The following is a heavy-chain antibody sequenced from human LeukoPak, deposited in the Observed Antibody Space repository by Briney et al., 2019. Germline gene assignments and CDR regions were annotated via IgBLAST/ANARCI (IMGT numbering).Heavy chain of an antibody. CDR2: ISHSGKT. CDR3: ARDSGYYPGCWFDP. V-gene: IGHV4-38-2*02. J-gene: IGHJ5*02. CDR1: GFSIGSGYH. Sequence: PSETLSLTCDVSGFSIGSGYHWGWMRQPPGKGLEWIGIISHSGKTHYNPSLTSRVTILADTSKNDFSLNLSSVTATDTAVYYCARDSGYYPGCWFDPWGQGTLVIVSS. D-gene: IGHD3-3*01.